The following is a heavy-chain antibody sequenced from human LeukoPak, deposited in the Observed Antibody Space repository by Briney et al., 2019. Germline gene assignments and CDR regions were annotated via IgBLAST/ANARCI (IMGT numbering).Heavy chain of an antibody. D-gene: IGHD3-3*01. CDR1: GGSISSGVYY. V-gene: IGHV4-31*03. J-gene: IGHJ5*02. CDR3: ARMSDLEWLSNWFDP. CDR2: IYYSGST. Sequence: SQTLSLTCTVSGGSISSGVYYWSWIRQHPGKGLEWIGYIYYSGSTYYNPSLKSRVTISVDTSKNQFSLKLSSVTAADTAVYYCARMSDLEWLSNWFDPWGQGTLVTVSS.